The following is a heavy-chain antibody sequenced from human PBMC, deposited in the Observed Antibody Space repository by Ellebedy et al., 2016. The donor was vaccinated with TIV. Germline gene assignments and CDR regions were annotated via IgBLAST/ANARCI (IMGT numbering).Heavy chain of an antibody. CDR3: AREPALTVTTLTGADY. V-gene: IGHV4-39*01. CDR1: GGSISSSSYY. CDR2: IYYSGST. D-gene: IGHD4-17*01. J-gene: IGHJ4*02. Sequence: MPSETLSLTCTVSGGSISSSSYYWGWIRQPPGKGLEWIGSIYYSGSTYYNPSLKSRVPISVDTSKNQFSLKLSSVTAADTAVYYCAREPALTVTTLTGADYWGQGTLVTVSS.